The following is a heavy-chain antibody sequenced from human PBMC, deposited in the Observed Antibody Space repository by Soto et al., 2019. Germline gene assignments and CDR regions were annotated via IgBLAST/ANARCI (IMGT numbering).Heavy chain of an antibody. J-gene: IGHJ6*02. CDR2: ITTYNGNT. CDR1: RYICTNYG. V-gene: IGHV1-18*01. CDR3: ARALTGYGMDV. Sequence: QVQLVQSGVEVRQPGASVKVSCEAVRYICTNYGVSGVRQAPGQGLEWMGWITTYNGNTEYAQKFQGRVTMTTDASTSTAYMELGSLTSDDTAIYYCARALTGYGMDVWGQGTTVTVSS.